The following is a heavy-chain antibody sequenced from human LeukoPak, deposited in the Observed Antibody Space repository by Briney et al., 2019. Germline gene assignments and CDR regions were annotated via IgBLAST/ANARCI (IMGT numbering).Heavy chain of an antibody. CDR3: ARVPYSGTYYVDS. CDR1: GYSISSGYY. D-gene: IGHD1-26*01. J-gene: IGHJ4*02. V-gene: IGHV4-38-2*02. CDR2: VYHSGST. Sequence: KPSETLPLTCTVSGYSISSGYYWGWIRQPPGKGLEWIGSVYHSGSTYYNPSLSSRVTISVDTSKSQFSLKLSSVAAADTAVYYCARVPYSGTYYVDSWGQGTLVTVSS.